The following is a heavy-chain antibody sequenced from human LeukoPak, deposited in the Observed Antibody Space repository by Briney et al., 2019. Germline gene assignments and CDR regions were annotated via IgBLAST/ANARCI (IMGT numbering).Heavy chain of an antibody. CDR1: GGTFSSYT. CDR3: AREERSFTMVRGVLIDY. Sequence: ASVKVSCKASGGTFSSYTISWVRQAPGQGLEWMGRIIPILGIANYAQKFQGRVTITADKSTSTAYMELSSLRSEDTAVYYCAREERSFTMVRGVLIDYWGQGTLVTVSS. D-gene: IGHD3-10*01. CDR2: IIPILGIA. J-gene: IGHJ4*02. V-gene: IGHV1-69*04.